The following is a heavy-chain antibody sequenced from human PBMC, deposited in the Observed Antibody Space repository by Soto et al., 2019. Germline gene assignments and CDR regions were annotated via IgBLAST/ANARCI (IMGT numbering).Heavy chain of an antibody. CDR1: GFTFSRYF. V-gene: IGHV3-30*18. CDR3: AKDRRYFGSGSYYNGFDP. Sequence: QVQLVESGGGVVQPGGSLRLSCAASGFTFSRYFMHWVRQSPGKGLVWVAVIPYDESNKYYADSVKGRFTISRDNSKNTLYLEMSSLRPDDTAVYYCAKDRRYFGSGSYYNGFDPWGQGTLVTVSS. CDR2: IPYDESNK. J-gene: IGHJ5*02. D-gene: IGHD3-10*01.